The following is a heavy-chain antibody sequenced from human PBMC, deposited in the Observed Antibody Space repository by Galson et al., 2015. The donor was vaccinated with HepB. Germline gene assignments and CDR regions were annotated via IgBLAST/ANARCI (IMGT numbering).Heavy chain of an antibody. D-gene: IGHD2-21*01. J-gene: IGHJ3*02. CDR3: ARGDPLLTYDIVVVIATDAFDI. V-gene: IGHV1-8*01. Sequence: VKVSCXAXGYTFTSYDINWVRQATGQGLEWMGWMNPNSGNTGYAQKFQGRVTMTRNTSISTAYMELSSLRSEDTAVYYCARGDPLLTYDIVVVIATDAFDIWGQGTMVTVSS. CDR1: GYTFTSYD. CDR2: MNPNSGNT.